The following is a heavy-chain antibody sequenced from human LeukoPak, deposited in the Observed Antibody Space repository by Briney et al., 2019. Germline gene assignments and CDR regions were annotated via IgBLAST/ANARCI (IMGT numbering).Heavy chain of an antibody. D-gene: IGHD3-3*01. V-gene: IGHV1-8*03. Sequence: ASVKVSCKASGYTFTGYYMHWARQAPGQGLEWMGWMNPISGNTGYAQKFQGRVTITRNTSISTAYMELSSLRSEDTAVYYCARAPLTYYDFWSGGKYFYYYMDVWGKGTTVTVSS. CDR2: MNPISGNT. CDR3: ARAPLTYYDFWSGGKYFYYYMDV. J-gene: IGHJ6*03. CDR1: GYTFTGYY.